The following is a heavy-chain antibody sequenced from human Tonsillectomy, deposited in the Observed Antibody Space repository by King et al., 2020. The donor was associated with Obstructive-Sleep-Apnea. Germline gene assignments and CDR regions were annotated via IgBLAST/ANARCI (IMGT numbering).Heavy chain of an antibody. CDR3: AREQVFYCSGTTCREPGGIDT. D-gene: IGHD2-2*01. V-gene: IGHV4-30-2*01. J-gene: IGHJ3*02. Sequence: LQLQESGSGLVKPSQTLSLTCGVSGGSISHDGYSWSWIRQPPGKGLEWIGNIYHTGNTYYNPSLKSRVRIFVDTSKNQFSLRVTSVTAADTALYYCAREQVFYCSGTTCREPGGIDTWGRGTKVIVSS. CDR1: GGSISHDGYS. CDR2: IYHTGNT.